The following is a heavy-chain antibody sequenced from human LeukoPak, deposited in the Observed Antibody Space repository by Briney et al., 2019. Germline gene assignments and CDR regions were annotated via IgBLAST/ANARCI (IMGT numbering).Heavy chain of an antibody. Sequence: RGSLRLSCAASGFTFSSYWMSWVRQAPGKGLEWVANIKQDGNEKYYVDSVKGRFTISRDNAKNSLYLQMNSLRAEDTAVYYCAIYPTGYCSSTSCPSDDYWGQGTLVTVSS. V-gene: IGHV3-7*01. D-gene: IGHD2-2*01. CDR3: AIYPTGYCSSTSCPSDDY. CDR1: GFTFSSYW. CDR2: IKQDGNEK. J-gene: IGHJ4*02.